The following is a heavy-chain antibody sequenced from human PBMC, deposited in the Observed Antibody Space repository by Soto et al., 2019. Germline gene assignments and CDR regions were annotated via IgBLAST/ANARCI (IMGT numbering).Heavy chain of an antibody. J-gene: IGHJ5*02. CDR3: ASEERHEGFGP. CDR2: IYSSGST. Sequence: SGTLSLTCAVSGDSITSIYHWAWIRQPPGRGLEWVAGIYSSGSTYYNPSLKSRVKISVVTSKSQFSLKLSSVTAADTAVYYCASEERHEGFGPSRQGTVVTVSS. CDR1: GDSITSIYH. V-gene: IGHV4-38-2*01.